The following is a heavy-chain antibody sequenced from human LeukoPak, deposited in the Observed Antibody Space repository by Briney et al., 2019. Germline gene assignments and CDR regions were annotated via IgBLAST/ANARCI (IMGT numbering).Heavy chain of an antibody. Sequence: ASVKVSCKASGYTFTSYGISWVRQAPGQGLEWMGWISAYNGNTNYAQKLQGRVTMTTDTSTSTAYMELRSLRSDDTAVYYCAREGMVRGVVYYYYYYMDVWGKGTTVTISS. D-gene: IGHD3-10*01. CDR2: ISAYNGNT. CDR1: GYTFTSYG. CDR3: AREGMVRGVVYYYYYYMDV. V-gene: IGHV1-18*01. J-gene: IGHJ6*03.